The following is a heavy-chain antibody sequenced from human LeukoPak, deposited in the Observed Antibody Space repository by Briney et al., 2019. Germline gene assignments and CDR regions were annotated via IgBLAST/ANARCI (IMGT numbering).Heavy chain of an antibody. CDR3: ARVFGAENDP. V-gene: IGHV4-39*07. CDR1: GGSISSSSYY. J-gene: IGHJ5*02. D-gene: IGHD3-16*01. Sequence: SETLSLTCTVSGGSISSSSYYWGWIRQPPGKGLEWIGSIYYSGSTYYNPSLKSRVNISVDTSKNQFSLKLSSVTAADTAVYDCARVFGAENDPWGQGTLVTVSS. CDR2: IYYSGST.